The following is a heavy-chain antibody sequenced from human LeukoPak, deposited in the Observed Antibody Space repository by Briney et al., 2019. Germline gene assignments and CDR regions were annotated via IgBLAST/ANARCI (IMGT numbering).Heavy chain of an antibody. V-gene: IGHV4-30-4*01. CDR3: AGYSYGVRPS. Sequence: KPSETLSLTCTVSGASISSGDYSWSWIRQPPGKGLEWIGYISYSGSTYYNPSLKSRVTISTDTSKNQFSLKLNSVTPEDTAVYYCAGYSYGVRPSWGQGTLVTVSS. J-gene: IGHJ5*02. CDR1: GASISSGDYS. CDR2: ISYSGST. D-gene: IGHD5-18*01.